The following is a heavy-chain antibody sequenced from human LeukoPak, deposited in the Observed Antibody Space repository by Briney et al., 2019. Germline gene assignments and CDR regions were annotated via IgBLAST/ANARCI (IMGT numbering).Heavy chain of an antibody. J-gene: IGHJ6*02. CDR2: ISSSSSYI. CDR1: GFTLSCYS. V-gene: IGHV3-21*01. CDR3: ASDEYYYGMDV. Sequence: GGSLRLSCAASGFTLSCYSMNWVRQAPGKGLEWVSSISSSSSYIYYADSVKGRFTISRDNAKNSLYLQMNSLRAEDTAVYYCASDEYYYGMDVRGQGTTVTVSS.